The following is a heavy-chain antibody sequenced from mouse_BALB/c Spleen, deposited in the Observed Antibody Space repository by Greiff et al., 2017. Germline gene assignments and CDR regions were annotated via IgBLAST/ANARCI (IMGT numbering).Heavy chain of an antibody. CDR2: ISTYYGDA. J-gene: IGHJ2*01. CDR1: GYTFTDYA. CDR3: ARDYFDD. Sequence: VKLQQSGAELVRPGVSVKISCKGSGYTFTDYAMHWVKQSHAKSLEWIGVISTYYGDASYNQKFKGKATMTVDKSSSTAYMELARLTSEESAIYYCARDYFDDWGQGTTLTVSS. V-gene: IGHV1S137*01.